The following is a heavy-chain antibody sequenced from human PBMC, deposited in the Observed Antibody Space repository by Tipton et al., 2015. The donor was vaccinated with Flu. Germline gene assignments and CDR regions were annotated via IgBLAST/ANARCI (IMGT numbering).Heavy chain of an antibody. CDR2: VYPSGSA. CDR3: ARPHRLFSDDDFDI. CDR1: GGSISSGSYY. D-gene: IGHD2-21*01. V-gene: IGHV4-61*02. Sequence: TLSLTCTVSGGSISSGSYYWSWIRQPAGKGLEWIGRVYPSGSANYNPSLKSRVTISVDTSKNQFSMNLGSVTAADSAVYYCARPHRLFSDDDFDIWGQGTLVTVSS. J-gene: IGHJ3*02.